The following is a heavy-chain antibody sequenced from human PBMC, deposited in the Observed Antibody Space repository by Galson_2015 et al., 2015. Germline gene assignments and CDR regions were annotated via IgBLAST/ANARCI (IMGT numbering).Heavy chain of an antibody. CDR3: ASRFEFDAFDI. V-gene: IGHV4-39*01. CDR2: IYYSGRT. Sequence: LGSIYYSGRTYYHPSLQSRVPISVAPSQNQFSLKLSSVTAADTAVYYCASRFEFDAFDIWGQGTMVTVSS. J-gene: IGHJ3*02. D-gene: IGHD3-10*01.